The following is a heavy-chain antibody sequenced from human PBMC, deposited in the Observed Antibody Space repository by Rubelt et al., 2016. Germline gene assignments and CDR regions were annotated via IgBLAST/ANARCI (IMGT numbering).Heavy chain of an antibody. V-gene: IGHV4-34*01. J-gene: IGHJ2*01. D-gene: IGHD2-8*01. CDR3: ARRQWVWYFDL. CDR1: GESLSGYY. Sequence: QVQLQQWGAGLLKPSETLSLTCAVSGESLSGYYGNWIRQPPGKGLEWIGEVSHSGSTNSNPSLKSRDTFSIDTSKNQFSLNLRSVTAADTAVYYCARRQWVWYFDLWGRGTLVTVSS. CDR2: VSHSGST.